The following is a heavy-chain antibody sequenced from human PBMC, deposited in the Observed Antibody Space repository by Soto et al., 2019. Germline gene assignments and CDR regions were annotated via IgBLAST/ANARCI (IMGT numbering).Heavy chain of an antibody. V-gene: IGHV4-31*01. D-gene: IGHD3-22*01. CDR3: AREGGSYDSGGYLIRGAFDI. Sequence: PSETLSLTCSVSGDSISRIAYYWTWIRQHPEKGLEWIGNIYFRGNTYYSPSLESQLTISVDTSKDQFSLKLTSVTAADTAVYYCAREGGSYDSGGYLIRGAFDIWGQGTMVT. CDR1: GDSISRIAYY. CDR2: IYFRGNT. J-gene: IGHJ3*02.